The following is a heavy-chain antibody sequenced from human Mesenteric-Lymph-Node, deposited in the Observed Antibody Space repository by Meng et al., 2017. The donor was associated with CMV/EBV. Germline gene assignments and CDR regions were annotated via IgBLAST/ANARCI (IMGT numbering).Heavy chain of an antibody. CDR3: ARGNVAQPPPNGMDV. Sequence: GGSLRLSCAASGFTFSSYTMNWVRQTPGKGLEWVSSISMSSTYIYYADSVKGRFTISRDNAKSSLYLQMDSLRAEGTAVYYCARGNVAQPPPNGMDVWGQGTTVTVSS. CDR1: GFTFSSYT. D-gene: IGHD1/OR15-1a*01. J-gene: IGHJ6*02. V-gene: IGHV3-21*01. CDR2: ISMSSTYI.